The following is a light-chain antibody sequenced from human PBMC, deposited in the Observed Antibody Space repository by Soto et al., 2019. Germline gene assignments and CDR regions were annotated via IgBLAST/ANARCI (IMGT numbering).Light chain of an antibody. CDR1: QSVSSSY. V-gene: IGKV3-20*01. Sequence: EIVLTQSPVTLSLSPGERAPLSCRASQSVSSSYLAWYQQKPGQAPRRLIYGASSRATGIPDRFSGSGSGTDFTLTISRLEPEDFAVYYCQQYGSSPWTFGQGTKVDIK. CDR2: GAS. CDR3: QQYGSSPWT. J-gene: IGKJ1*01.